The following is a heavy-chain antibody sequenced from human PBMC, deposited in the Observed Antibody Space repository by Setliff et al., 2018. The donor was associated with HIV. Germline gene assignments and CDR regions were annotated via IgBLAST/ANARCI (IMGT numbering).Heavy chain of an antibody. D-gene: IGHD2-2*01. J-gene: IGHJ5*02. CDR2: IYYSGST. CDR3: ARLYYLVGNWFDP. V-gene: IGHV4-39*01. CDR1: GGSISSSSYY. Sequence: TSETLSLTCTVSGGSISSSSYYWGWIRQPPGKGLEWIGSIYYSGSTYYNPSLKSRVTISVDTSKNQFSLKLSSVTAADTAVYYCARLYYLVGNWFDPWGQGTLVTV.